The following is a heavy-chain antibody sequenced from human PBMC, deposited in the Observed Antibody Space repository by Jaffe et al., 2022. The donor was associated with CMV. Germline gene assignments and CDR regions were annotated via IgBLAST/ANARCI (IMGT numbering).Heavy chain of an antibody. CDR1: GGSISSSSYY. CDR3: ARLFWSGYRNWFDP. J-gene: IGHJ5*02. CDR2: IYYSGST. D-gene: IGHD3-3*01. V-gene: IGHV4-39*01. Sequence: QLQLQESGPGLVKPSETLSLTCTVSGGSISSSSYYWGWIRQPPGKGLEWIGSIYYSGSTYYNPSLKSRVTISVDTSKNQFSLKLSSVTAADTAVYYCARLFWSGYRNWFDPWGQGTLVTVSS.